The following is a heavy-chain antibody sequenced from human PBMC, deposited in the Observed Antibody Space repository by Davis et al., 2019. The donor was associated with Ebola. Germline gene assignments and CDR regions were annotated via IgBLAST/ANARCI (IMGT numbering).Heavy chain of an antibody. J-gene: IGHJ6*04. D-gene: IGHD3-16*01. Sequence: GGSLRLSCAASGFGFSDYAMSWVRQAPGRGLEWVAAISGSGGALYDADSVKGRFTVSRDNSNSMLYLQMNSLRAEDTAVYYCARHDYDLGILPVGYYYYYGMDVWGKGTTVTVSS. V-gene: IGHV3-23*01. CDR2: ISGSGGAL. CDR3: ARHDYDLGILPVGYYYYYGMDV. CDR1: GFGFSDYA.